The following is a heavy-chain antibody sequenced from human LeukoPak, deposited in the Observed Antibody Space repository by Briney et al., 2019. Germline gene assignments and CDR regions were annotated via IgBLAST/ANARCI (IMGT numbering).Heavy chain of an antibody. CDR2: ISSSGSTI. J-gene: IGHJ4*02. D-gene: IGHD3-22*01. CDR1: GFTFSDYY. V-gene: IGHV3-11*01. CDR3: AKDPKFYYDSSGYFDY. Sequence: GGSLRLSCAASGFTFSDYYMSWIRQAPGKGLEWVSYISSSGSTIYYADSVKGRFTISRDNAKNSLYLQMNSLRAEDTALYYCAKDPKFYYDSSGYFDYWGQGTLVTVSS.